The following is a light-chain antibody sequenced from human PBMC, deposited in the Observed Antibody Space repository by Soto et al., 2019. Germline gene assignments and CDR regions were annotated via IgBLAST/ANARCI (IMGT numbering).Light chain of an antibody. V-gene: IGKV1-39*01. CDR3: QHTFNSPPWT. CDR2: GAS. CDR1: QSISSY. J-gene: IGKJ1*01. Sequence: DIQMTQSPSSLSASVGGRVTITCRASQSISSYLNWYQQKPGKAPRVLISGASNLQSGVPSRFSGSGSGTDFTLTISSLQSEDFASYFCQHTFNSPPWTVGPGTQVEIK.